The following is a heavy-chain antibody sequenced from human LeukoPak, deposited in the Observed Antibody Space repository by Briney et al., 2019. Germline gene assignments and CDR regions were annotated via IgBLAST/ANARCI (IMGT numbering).Heavy chain of an antibody. J-gene: IGHJ4*02. Sequence: PSETLSLTCTVSGGSISSGDYYWSWIRQPPRKGLEWIGYIYYSGSTYYNPSLKSRVTISVDTSKNQFSLQLSSVTAADTAVYYCASEACVIQNYFDYWGQGTLVSVSS. CDR1: GGSISSGDYY. D-gene: IGHD2-21*01. V-gene: IGHV4-30-4*08. CDR2: IYYSGST. CDR3: ASEACVIQNYFDY.